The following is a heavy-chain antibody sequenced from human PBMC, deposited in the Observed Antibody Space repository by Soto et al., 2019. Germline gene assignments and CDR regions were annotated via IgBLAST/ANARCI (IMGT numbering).Heavy chain of an antibody. V-gene: IGHV3-23*01. CDR1: GFIFSDYA. CDR2: ITSSGSST. D-gene: IGHD5-12*01. Sequence: EVQLLESGGGGVQPGGSLRLSCAASGFIFSDYAMTWVRQTPGKGLEWVSAITSSGSSTYFADSLKGRITISRDNSKNTLSLQMDSLRVEDTALYYCAKGVEGYVVSSFDSWGQGALVTVS. J-gene: IGHJ4*02. CDR3: AKGVEGYVVSSFDS.